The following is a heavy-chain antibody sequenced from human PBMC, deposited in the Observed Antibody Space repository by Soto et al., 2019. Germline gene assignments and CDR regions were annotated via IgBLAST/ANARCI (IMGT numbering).Heavy chain of an antibody. CDR3: AKDLGYSYAQTAFDI. CDR1: GFTFDDYT. Sequence: LRLSCAASGFTFDDYTMHWVRQAPGKGLEWVSLISWDGGSTYYADSVKGRFTISRDNSKNSLYLQMNSLRTEDTALYYCAKDLGYSYAQTAFDIWGQGTMVTVSS. J-gene: IGHJ3*02. CDR2: ISWDGGST. V-gene: IGHV3-43*01. D-gene: IGHD5-18*01.